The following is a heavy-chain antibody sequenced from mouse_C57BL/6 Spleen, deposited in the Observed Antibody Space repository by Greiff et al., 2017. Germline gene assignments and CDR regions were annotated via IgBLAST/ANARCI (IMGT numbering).Heavy chain of an antibody. D-gene: IGHD2-12*01. CDR2: IDPEDGET. Sequence: VQLKESGAELVKPGASVKLSCAASGFNIKDYYMHWVKQTTEQGLEWIGRIDPEDGETKYAPKVPGQATITAETTSNTAYLQLSSQTSEVTDVYYCARIYSLYWYFDVWGTGTTGTVSS. CDR1: GFNIKDYY. CDR3: ARIYSLYWYFDV. V-gene: IGHV14-2*01. J-gene: IGHJ1*03.